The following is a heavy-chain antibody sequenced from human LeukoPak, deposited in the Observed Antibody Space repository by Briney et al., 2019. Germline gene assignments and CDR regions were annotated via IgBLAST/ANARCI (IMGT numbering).Heavy chain of an antibody. D-gene: IGHD6-19*01. CDR1: GFTFSNYA. V-gene: IGHV3-23*01. CDR3: AKDQGRSSGWHP. J-gene: IGHJ5*02. Sequence: GSLRLSCAASGFTFSNYAMSWVRQAPGKGLEWVSAISGSGGSTYYADSVKGRFTISRDNSKNTLYLQMNSLRAEDTAVYYCAKDQGRSSGWHPWGQGTPVTVSS. CDR2: ISGSGGST.